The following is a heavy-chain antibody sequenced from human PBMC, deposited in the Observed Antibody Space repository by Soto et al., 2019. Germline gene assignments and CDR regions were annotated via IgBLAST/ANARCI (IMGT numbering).Heavy chain of an antibody. CDR2: IIPIHGIA. Sequence: QVQLVQSGAEMKKPGSSVKVSCKASGGTFSSNTISWVRQAPGQGLEWMGRIIPIHGIAKYAQKSQGRVTITADKSTRTAYMELSSLRSEDTAVYYCASEPPHPGLGASYYYGMDVWGQGTTVTVSS. CDR3: ASEPPHPGLGASYYYGMDV. V-gene: IGHV1-69*02. J-gene: IGHJ6*02. CDR1: GGTFSSNT. D-gene: IGHD3-16*01.